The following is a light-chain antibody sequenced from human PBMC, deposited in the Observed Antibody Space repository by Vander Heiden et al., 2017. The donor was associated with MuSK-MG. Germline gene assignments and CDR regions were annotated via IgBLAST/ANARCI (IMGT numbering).Light chain of an antibody. Sequence: ELVLTPSPATLSLSPGERATLSCRASQSVSSYLVWYQQKPGQAARLLIYDASNRATGIPARFSGSGSGTDVTLTISSREPEDFAVYYCQQRSNWPPWTFGQGTKVEI. CDR3: QQRSNWPPWT. CDR2: DAS. CDR1: QSVSSY. V-gene: IGKV3-11*01. J-gene: IGKJ1*01.